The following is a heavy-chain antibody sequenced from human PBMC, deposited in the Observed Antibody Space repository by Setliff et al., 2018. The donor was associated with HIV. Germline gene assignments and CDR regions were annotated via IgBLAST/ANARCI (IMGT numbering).Heavy chain of an antibody. J-gene: IGHJ4*02. Sequence: ASVKVSCKASGYTFTGYYIHWVRQAPGQGLQWMGRINPNIGSTNYAQNFQGRATMTRDTSVNTAFMELSNLRSDDTAVYYCARGGRIAARPGGYYFDYWGQGTLVTVSS. D-gene: IGHD6-6*01. CDR1: GYTFTGYY. CDR3: ARGGRIAARPGGYYFDY. CDR2: INPNIGST. V-gene: IGHV1-2*06.